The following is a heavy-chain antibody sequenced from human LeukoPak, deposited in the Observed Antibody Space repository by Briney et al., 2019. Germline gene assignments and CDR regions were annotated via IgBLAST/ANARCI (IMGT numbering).Heavy chain of an antibody. CDR3: ARVQVDYGGNSEFAFDI. D-gene: IGHD4-23*01. V-gene: IGHV1-46*01. CDR2: INPSGGST. CDR1: GGTFSSYA. J-gene: IGHJ4*02. Sequence: ASVKVSCKASGGTFSSYAITWVRQAPGQGLEWMGIINPSGGSTSYAQKFQGRVTMTRDMSTSTVYMELSSLRSEDTAVYYCARVQVDYGGNSEFAFDIWGQGTLVTVSS.